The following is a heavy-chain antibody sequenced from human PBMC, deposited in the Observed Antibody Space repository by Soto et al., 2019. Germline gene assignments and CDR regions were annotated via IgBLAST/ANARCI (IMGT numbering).Heavy chain of an antibody. CDR1: GFTFTKYG. CDR2: IWYDGSNK. V-gene: IGHV3-33*01. Sequence: ESGGGVVQPGRSLRLSCAASGFTFTKYGMHWVRQAPGKGLEWVAVIWYDGSNKYYVDSVKGRFTISRDNSKNPLYLQMNDLRAEDTAVYYCARDRYCRGETCFGDWDYYYGMDVWGQGTTVTVSS. J-gene: IGHJ6*02. CDR3: ARDRYCRGETCFGDWDYYYGMDV. D-gene: IGHD2-15*01.